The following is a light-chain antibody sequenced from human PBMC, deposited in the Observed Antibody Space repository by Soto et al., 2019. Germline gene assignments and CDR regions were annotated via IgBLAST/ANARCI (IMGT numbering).Light chain of an antibody. V-gene: IGLV1-51*01. CDR2: DNN. J-gene: IGLJ1*01. CDR3: GTWDSSLRAYV. CDR1: ISNMRNNY. Sequence: QSVLTQPPSLSADPRQKVTISCSGSISNMRNNYVSWYQQLPGTAPKLLIYDNNKRPSGIPDRFSGSKSGTSATLGITGLQTGDEADYYCGTWDSSLRAYVFRTGTKVTVL.